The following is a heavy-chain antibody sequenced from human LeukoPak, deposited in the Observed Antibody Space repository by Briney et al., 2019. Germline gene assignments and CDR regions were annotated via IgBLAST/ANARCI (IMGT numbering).Heavy chain of an antibody. Sequence: AGGSLRLSCAASGFTFSSYAMSWVRQAPGKGLEWVSAISGSGGSTYYADSVKGRFTISRDNSKNTLYLQMNSLRAEDTAVYYCAKPPIYDFWSGYCFDYWGQGTLVTVSS. J-gene: IGHJ4*02. CDR2: ISGSGGST. D-gene: IGHD3-3*01. CDR3: AKPPIYDFWSGYCFDY. V-gene: IGHV3-23*01. CDR1: GFTFSSYA.